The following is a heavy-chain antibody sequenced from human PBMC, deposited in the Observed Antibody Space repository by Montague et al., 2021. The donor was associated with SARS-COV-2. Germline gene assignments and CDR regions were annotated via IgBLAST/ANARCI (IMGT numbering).Heavy chain of an antibody. CDR1: GDSVFSNSVA. J-gene: IGHJ4*02. V-gene: IGHV6-1*01. CDR2: TYYRSKWYS. Sequence: CAISGDSVFSNSVAWSWIRQSPPRGLEWLGRTYYRSKWYSDYAPXVRGRLTVNPDASKNEFSLELNYVTPEDTAVYYCVRYSGWFYFDFWGQGTLVTVSS. CDR3: VRYSGWFYFDF. D-gene: IGHD6-19*01.